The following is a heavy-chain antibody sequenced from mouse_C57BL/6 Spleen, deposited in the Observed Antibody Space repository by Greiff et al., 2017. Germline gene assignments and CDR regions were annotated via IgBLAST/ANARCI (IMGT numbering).Heavy chain of an antibody. CDR2: ISDGGSYT. Sequence: EVQLVESGGGLVKPGGSLKLSCAASGFTFSSYAMSWVRQTPEKRLEWVATISDGGSYTYYPDNVKGRLTISRDNAKNNLYLQMSHLKSEDTAMYYCARVYGNYGTGNYFDYWGQGTTLTVSS. V-gene: IGHV5-4*01. CDR1: GFTFSSYA. CDR3: ARVYGNYGTGNYFDY. D-gene: IGHD2-1*01. J-gene: IGHJ2*01.